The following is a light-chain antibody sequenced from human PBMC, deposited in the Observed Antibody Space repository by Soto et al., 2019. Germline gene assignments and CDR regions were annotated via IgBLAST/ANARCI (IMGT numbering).Light chain of an antibody. V-gene: IGLV1-44*01. CDR1: SSNIGSNT. Sequence: QSVLTQPPSASGTPGQRVTISCSGSSSNIGSNTVNWYQQLPGTALTLLIYSNNQRPSGVPDRFSGSKSGTSASLAVNGLQSGDEADYYCAAWDDSLNGPLFGGGTKLTVL. J-gene: IGLJ3*02. CDR2: SNN. CDR3: AAWDDSLNGPL.